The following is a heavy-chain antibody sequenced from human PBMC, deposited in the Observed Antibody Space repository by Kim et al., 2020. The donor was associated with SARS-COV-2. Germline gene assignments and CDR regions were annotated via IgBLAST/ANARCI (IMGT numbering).Heavy chain of an antibody. V-gene: IGHV3-30*03. CDR3: AIGPTNEQWLVKQRISGY. D-gene: IGHD6-19*01. J-gene: IGHJ4*02. Sequence: GGSLRLSCAASGFTFSSYGMHWVRQAPGKGLEWVAVISYDGSNKYYADSVKGRFTISRDNSKNTLYLQMNSLRAEDTAVYYCAIGPTNEQWLVKQRISGYWGQGTLVTVSS. CDR2: ISYDGSNK. CDR1: GFTFSSYG.